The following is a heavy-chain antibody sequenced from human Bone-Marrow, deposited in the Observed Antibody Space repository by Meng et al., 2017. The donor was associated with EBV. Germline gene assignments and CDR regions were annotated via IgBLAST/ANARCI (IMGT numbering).Heavy chain of an antibody. CDR1: GFSFHDYG. Sequence: EVQLVESGGCVVRPGGALRLSCAASGFSFHDYGMNWVRQTPGKGLEWVSGIDWNGGIIGYADSVKGRFTISRDTGRTSLYLQMNSLRPEDTAFYYCARGPRGCSGGSCYWFDPWGQGTLVTVSS. CDR3: ARGPRGCSGGSCYWFDP. D-gene: IGHD2-15*01. CDR2: IDWNGGII. J-gene: IGHJ5*02. V-gene: IGHV3-20*04.